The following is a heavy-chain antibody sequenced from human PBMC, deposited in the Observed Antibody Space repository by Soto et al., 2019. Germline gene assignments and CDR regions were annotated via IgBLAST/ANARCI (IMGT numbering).Heavy chain of an antibody. CDR2: IVVGSGNT. CDR3: AADKDYDFWSGYPTDGMDV. D-gene: IGHD3-3*01. CDR1: GFTFTSSA. J-gene: IGHJ6*02. V-gene: IGHV1-58*01. Sequence: QMQLVQSGPEVKKPGTSVKVSCKASGFTFTSSAVQWVRQARGQRLEWIGWIVVGSGNTNYAQKFQERVTITRDMSTSTVYMELSSLRSEDTAVYYCAADKDYDFWSGYPTDGMDVWGQGTTVSVSS.